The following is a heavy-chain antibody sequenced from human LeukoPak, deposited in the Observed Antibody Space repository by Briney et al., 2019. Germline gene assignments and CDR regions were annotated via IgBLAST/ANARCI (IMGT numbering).Heavy chain of an antibody. D-gene: IGHD5-24*01. Sequence: SVKVSCKPSGGTFSSYVISWVRQAPGQGLEWMGRIIPIFGTANYAQKFQGRVTTTTDESTSTVYMELSSLRSEDTAVYYCARDYIRRDGYIYDAFDIWGQGTMVTVSS. V-gene: IGHV1-69*05. CDR2: IIPIFGTA. J-gene: IGHJ3*02. CDR3: ARDYIRRDGYIYDAFDI. CDR1: GGTFSSYV.